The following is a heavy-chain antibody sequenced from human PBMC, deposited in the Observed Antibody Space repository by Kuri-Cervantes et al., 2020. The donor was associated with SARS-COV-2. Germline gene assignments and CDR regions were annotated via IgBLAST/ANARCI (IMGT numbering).Heavy chain of an antibody. V-gene: IGHV3-74*01. D-gene: IGHD4-17*01. Sequence: GESLKIHYPASGFTFSSYWMHWDRQAPGKGLVWVSRINSHGSSTSYADSVKGRFTISRDNAKNKLYLQMNSLRAEDTAVYYCARASSYVDYPPGHFDYWGQRTLVTVSS. CDR2: INSHGSST. CDR3: ARASSYVDYPPGHFDY. J-gene: IGHJ4*02. CDR1: GFTFSSYW.